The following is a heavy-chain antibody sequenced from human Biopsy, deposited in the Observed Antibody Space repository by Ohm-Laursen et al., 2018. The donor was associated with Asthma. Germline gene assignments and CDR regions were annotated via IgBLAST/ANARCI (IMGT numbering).Heavy chain of an antibody. J-gene: IGHJ6*02. D-gene: IGHD1-1*01. CDR1: GFTVSTNG. Sequence: GSLRLSCAASGFTVSTNGMSWVRQPPGKGLEWVSVIYSGGGTYYADSVQGRVTISRDNSKNTLSLQMNSLRAEDTAVYYCARDLGTTRMDVWGQGTTVTVSS. CDR3: ARDLGTTRMDV. V-gene: IGHV3-53*01. CDR2: IYSGGGT.